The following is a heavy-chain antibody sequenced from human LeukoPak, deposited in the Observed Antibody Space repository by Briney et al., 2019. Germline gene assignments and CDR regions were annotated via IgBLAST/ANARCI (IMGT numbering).Heavy chain of an antibody. CDR2: FDPEDGET. CDR3: ARESYDSSGYYLGRWFDP. Sequence: ASVKVSCKVSGYTLTELSMHWVRQAPGKGLEWMGGFDPEDGETIYAQKFQGRVTMTEDTSTDTAYMELSSLRSDDTAVYYCARESYDSSGYYLGRWFDPWGQGTLVTVSS. CDR1: GYTLTELS. D-gene: IGHD3-22*01. V-gene: IGHV1-24*01. J-gene: IGHJ5*02.